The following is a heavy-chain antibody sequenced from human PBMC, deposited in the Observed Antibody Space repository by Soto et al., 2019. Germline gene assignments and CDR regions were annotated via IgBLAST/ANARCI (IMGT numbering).Heavy chain of an antibody. V-gene: IGHV4-39*01. CDR3: ARGFITSYYYYYGMDV. D-gene: IGHD3-22*01. J-gene: IGHJ6*02. CDR1: GGSISSSSYY. CDR2: IYYSGST. Sequence: SETLSLTCTVSGGSISSSSYYWGWIRQPPGKGLEWIGSIYYSGSTYYNPPLQSRVTISVDTSKNQFSLKLSSVTAADTAVYYCARGFITSYYYYYGMDVCGQGTTVTVS.